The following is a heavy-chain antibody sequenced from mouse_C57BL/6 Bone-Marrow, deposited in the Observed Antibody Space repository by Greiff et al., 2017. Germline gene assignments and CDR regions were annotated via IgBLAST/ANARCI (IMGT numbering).Heavy chain of an antibody. CDR2: IWSGGST. V-gene: IGHV2-2*01. CDR3: ARNDGYYFYYAMDY. Sequence: VKLVESGPGLVQPSQSLSITCTVSGFSLTSYGVHWVRQSPGKGLEWLGVIWSGGSTDYNAAFISRLSISKDNSKSQVFFKMNSLQADDTAIYYCARNDGYYFYYAMDYWGQGTSVTVSS. D-gene: IGHD2-3*01. CDR1: GFSLTSYG. J-gene: IGHJ4*01.